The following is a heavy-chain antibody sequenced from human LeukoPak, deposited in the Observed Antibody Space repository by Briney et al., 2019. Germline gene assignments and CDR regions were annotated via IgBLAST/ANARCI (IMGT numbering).Heavy chain of an antibody. D-gene: IGHD4-17*01. CDR3: ARGLQNQYGDPK. V-gene: IGHV1-24*01. CDR1: GYTLTELS. Sequence: ASVKVSCKVSGYTLTELSMHWVRQAPGKGLEWMGGFDPEDGETIYAQKFQGRVTMTEDTSTDTAYMELSSLRSEDTAVYYCARGLQNQYGDPKWGQGTLVTVSS. J-gene: IGHJ4*02. CDR2: FDPEDGET.